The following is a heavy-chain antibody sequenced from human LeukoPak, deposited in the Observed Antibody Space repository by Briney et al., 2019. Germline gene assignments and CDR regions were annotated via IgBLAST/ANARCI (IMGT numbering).Heavy chain of an antibody. CDR3: AKRSSSESY. CDR2: ISYDGSNK. D-gene: IGHD6-6*01. J-gene: IGHJ4*02. V-gene: IGHV3-30*04. Sequence: GGSLRLSCAASGFTFSNYTTYWVRQAPGKGLEWVALISYDGSNKYYADSVKGRFTISRDNSKNTLYLQMNSLRTEDTAVYYCAKRSSSESYWGQGTLVTVSS. CDR1: GFTFSNYT.